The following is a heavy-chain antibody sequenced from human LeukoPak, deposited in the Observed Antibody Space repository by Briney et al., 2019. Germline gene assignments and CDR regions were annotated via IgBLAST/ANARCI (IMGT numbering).Heavy chain of an antibody. V-gene: IGHV3-74*01. CDR1: GFTFRSYW. CDR3: ARDRGGSAFDI. J-gene: IGHJ3*02. CDR2: INSDGSST. D-gene: IGHD3-10*01. Sequence: PGGSLRLSCAPSGFTFRSYWMHWVRQAPGKGLVWVSRINSDGSSTSYADSVKGRFTISRDNAKNTLYLQMNILRAEDTAVYHCARDRGGSAFDILGQGTMVTVSS.